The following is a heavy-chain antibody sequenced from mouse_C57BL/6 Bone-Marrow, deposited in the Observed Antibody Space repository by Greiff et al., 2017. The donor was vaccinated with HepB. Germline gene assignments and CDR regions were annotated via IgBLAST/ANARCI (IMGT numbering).Heavy chain of an antibody. CDR2: IYPGGGYT. D-gene: IGHD1-1*01. CDR3: ARWGYYYGSSYAWFAY. V-gene: IGHV1-63*01. CDR1: GYTFTNYW. J-gene: IGHJ3*01. Sequence: VQLQQSGAELVRPGTSVKMSCKASGYTFTNYWIGWAKQRPGHGLEWIGDIYPGGGYTKYNEKFKGKATLTADKSSSTAYMQFSSLTSEDSAIYYCARWGYYYGSSYAWFAYWGQGTLVTVSA.